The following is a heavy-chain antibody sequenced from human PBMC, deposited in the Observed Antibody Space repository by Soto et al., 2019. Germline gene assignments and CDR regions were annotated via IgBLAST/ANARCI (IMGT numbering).Heavy chain of an antibody. D-gene: IGHD3-22*01. CDR1: GGSISSYY. V-gene: IGHV4-59*01. CDR2: IYYSGST. Sequence: SETLSLTCTVSGGSISSYYWSWIRQPPGKGLEWIGYIYYSGSTNYNPSLKSRVTISVDTSKNQFSLKLSSVTAADTAVYYCARDQIYYDSSGLPLDATDVWGQGTTVTVSS. J-gene: IGHJ6*02. CDR3: ARDQIYYDSSGLPLDATDV.